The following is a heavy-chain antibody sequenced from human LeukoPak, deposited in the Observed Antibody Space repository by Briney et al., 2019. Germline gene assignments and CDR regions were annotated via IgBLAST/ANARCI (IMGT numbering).Heavy chain of an antibody. CDR1: GGSVSSGSYY. D-gene: IGHD3-9*01. CDR2: IYYSGST. CDR3: ARVGYYDILTGYFYYFDY. V-gene: IGHV4-61*01. J-gene: IGHJ4*02. Sequence: SETLSLTCTVSGGSVSSGSYYWSWIRQPPGKGLEWIGYIYYSGSTNYNPSLKSRVTISVDTSKNQFSLKLSSVTAPDTAVYYCARVGYYDILTGYFYYFDYWGQGTLVTVSS.